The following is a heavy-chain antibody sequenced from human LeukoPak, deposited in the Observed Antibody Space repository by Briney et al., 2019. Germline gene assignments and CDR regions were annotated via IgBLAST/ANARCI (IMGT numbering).Heavy chain of an antibody. V-gene: IGHV7-4-1*02. Sequence: ASVTVSCTASGYTFTSYGISWVRQAPGQGLEWMGWINTNTGNPTYAQGFTGRFVFSLDTSVSTAYLQISSLKAEDTAVYYCATDFPRGYGMDVWGQGTTVTVSS. D-gene: IGHD3-10*01. CDR3: ATDFPRGYGMDV. J-gene: IGHJ6*02. CDR1: GYTFTSYG. CDR2: INTNTGNP.